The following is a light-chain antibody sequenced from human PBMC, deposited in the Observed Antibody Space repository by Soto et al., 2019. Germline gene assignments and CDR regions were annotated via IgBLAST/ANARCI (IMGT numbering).Light chain of an antibody. Sequence: QSSLAQPASVSGSPGQSITISCAGTSNDIGGYNYVSWYQQHPGRAPKLMIYEVTNRPLGVSNRFSGSKSGNTASLTISGLQAEDEADYYCSSYSNSNTLWVFGGGTKVTVL. CDR3: SSYSNSNTLWV. J-gene: IGLJ3*02. CDR2: EVT. V-gene: IGLV2-14*01. CDR1: SNDIGGYNY.